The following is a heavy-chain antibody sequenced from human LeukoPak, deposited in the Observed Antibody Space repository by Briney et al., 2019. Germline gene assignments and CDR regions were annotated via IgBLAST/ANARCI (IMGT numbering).Heavy chain of an antibody. Sequence: GGSLRLSCAASGFTFSSYGMHWVRQAPGKGLEWVAFIRYDGSNKYYADSVKGRFTISRDNSKNTLYLQMNSLRAEDTAVYYCARMYAIPNDAFDIWGQGTMVTVSS. CDR3: ARMYAIPNDAFDI. CDR1: GFTFSSYG. D-gene: IGHD2-8*01. CDR2: IRYDGSNK. V-gene: IGHV3-30*02. J-gene: IGHJ3*02.